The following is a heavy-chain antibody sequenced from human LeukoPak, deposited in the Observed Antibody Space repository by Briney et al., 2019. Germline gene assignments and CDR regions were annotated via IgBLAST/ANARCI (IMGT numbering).Heavy chain of an antibody. D-gene: IGHD3-3*01. J-gene: IGHJ4*02. CDR2: IYSSGST. V-gene: IGHV4-4*07. CDR3: ARDDPYGLSDF. CDR1: GDSINSYY. Sequence: SETLSLTCTVSGDSINSYYWSWIRQPAGKGLEWIGRIYSSGSTNYNPSLKSRVTMSVDTTKNQFSLKLSSVTDADAAIYYCARDDPYGLSDFWGQGTLVTVSS.